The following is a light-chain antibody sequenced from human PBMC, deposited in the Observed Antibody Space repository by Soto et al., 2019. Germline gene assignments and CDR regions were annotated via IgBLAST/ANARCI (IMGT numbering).Light chain of an antibody. J-gene: IGKJ1*01. CDR3: QKGYNIPRT. CDR2: AAS. Sequence: DIQMPQSPSSLSVSVGDRVTITCRASQSISNYLHWYQQKPEKAPKLLIFAASSLQSGVPSRFSGSGSGTDFALTISSLQPEDFATYYCQKGYNIPRTFGQGTKV. CDR1: QSISNY. V-gene: IGKV1-39*01.